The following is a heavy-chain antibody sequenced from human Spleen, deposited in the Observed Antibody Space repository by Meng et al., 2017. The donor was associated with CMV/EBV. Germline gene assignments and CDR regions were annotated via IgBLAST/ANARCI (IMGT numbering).Heavy chain of an antibody. CDR2: INPNSGGT. CDR3: ARRRFGEDSYGMDV. Sequence: ASVKVSCKASGYTFTGYYMHWVRQAPGQGLEWMGWINPNSGGTNYAQKFQGRVTMTRDTSISTAYMELSRLRSDDTAVYYCARRRFGEDSYGMDVWGQGTTVTVSS. D-gene: IGHD3-10*01. J-gene: IGHJ6*02. CDR1: GYTFTGYY. V-gene: IGHV1-2*02.